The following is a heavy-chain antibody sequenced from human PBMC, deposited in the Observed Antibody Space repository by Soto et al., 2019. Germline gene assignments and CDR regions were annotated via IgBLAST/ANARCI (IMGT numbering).Heavy chain of an antibody. D-gene: IGHD3-10*01. CDR2: IDKVGTYP. CDR1: EFTFSGRS. CDR3: ARGWFGPDV. Sequence: EVQLVESGGGLVQPGGSLRLSCAASEFTFSGRSVHWVRQAPGKGLVWVSGIDKVGTYPTYAESVKGRFTSSRDNAKKTVYLQRNSLRVEDTAVYYCARGWFGPDVWGKGTTVTVSS. J-gene: IGHJ6*03. V-gene: IGHV3-74*01.